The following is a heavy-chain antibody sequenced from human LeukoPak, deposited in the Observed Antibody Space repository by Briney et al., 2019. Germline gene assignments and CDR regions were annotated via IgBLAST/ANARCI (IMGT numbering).Heavy chain of an antibody. CDR3: ARVGYGGNRRFDY. J-gene: IGHJ4*02. CDR2: ISGSVGNT. Sequence: PGGSLRLSCAASGFTFTSYAMSWVRQAPGKGLEWVSGISGSVGNTYYTDSVKGRFTISRDNSKNTLYLQMNSLRAGDTAVYYCARVGYGGNRRFDYWGQGTLVTVSS. V-gene: IGHV3-23*01. CDR1: GFTFTSYA. D-gene: IGHD4-23*01.